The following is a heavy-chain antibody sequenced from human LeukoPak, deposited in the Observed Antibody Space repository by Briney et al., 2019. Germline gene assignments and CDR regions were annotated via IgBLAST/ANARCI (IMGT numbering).Heavy chain of an antibody. CDR2: IRSKANSYAT. V-gene: IGHV3-73*01. CDR1: GFTFSGSA. Sequence: GGSLRLSCAASGFTFSGSAMHWVRQASGKGLEWVGRIRSKANSYATAYAVSVKGRFTISRDDSKNTAYLQMNSLKTEDTAVYYCTRHLWELQDYYYMDVWGKGTTVTVSS. CDR3: TRHLWELQDYYYMDV. J-gene: IGHJ6*03. D-gene: IGHD1-26*01.